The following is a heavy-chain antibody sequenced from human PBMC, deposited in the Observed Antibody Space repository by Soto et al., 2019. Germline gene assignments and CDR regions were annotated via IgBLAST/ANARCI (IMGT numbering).Heavy chain of an antibody. V-gene: IGHV1-69*06. CDR3: ARVATRLAEYNLFDP. J-gene: IGHJ5*02. CDR1: GGTFSSYA. CDR2: IIPIFGTA. D-gene: IGHD2-15*01. Sequence: SVKVSCKASGGTFSSYAISWVRQAPGQGLEWMGGIIPIFGTANYAQKFQGRVTITADKSTSTAYMELSSLRSEDTAVYYCARVATRLAEYNLFDPWGQGTLVTVYS.